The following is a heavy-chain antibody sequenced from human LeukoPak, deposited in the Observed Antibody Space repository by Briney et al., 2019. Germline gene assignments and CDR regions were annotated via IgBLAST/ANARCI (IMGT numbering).Heavy chain of an antibody. CDR2: ISYDGSNK. J-gene: IGHJ3*02. Sequence: PGGSLRLSCAASGFTFSSYAMHWDRQAPGKGLEWVAVISYDGSNKYYADSVKGRFTISRDNSKNTLYLQMNSLRAEDTAVYYCARVIPRRFWWDPPPDFDGDAFDIWGQGTMVTVSS. CDR3: ARVIPRRFWWDPPPDFDGDAFDI. CDR1: GFTFSSYA. D-gene: IGHD1-26*01. V-gene: IGHV3-30*04.